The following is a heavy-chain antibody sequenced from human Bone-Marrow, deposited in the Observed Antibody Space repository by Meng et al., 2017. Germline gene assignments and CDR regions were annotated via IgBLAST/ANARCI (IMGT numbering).Heavy chain of an antibody. D-gene: IGHD3-10*01. CDR1: GYTFTDYF. J-gene: IGHJ6*02. V-gene: IGHV1-2*06. CDR3: AISYYTSGAVGAMDV. Sequence: VQSGTGVTMPGPSVQFACQPSGYTFTDYFIQWVRQAPGQGPEWMGRINPKYGGTNYDQKFQGRVTMTRDTSISTAYMELSRLTSDDTAVYYCAISYYTSGAVGAMDVWGQGTTVTVSS. CDR2: INPKYGGT.